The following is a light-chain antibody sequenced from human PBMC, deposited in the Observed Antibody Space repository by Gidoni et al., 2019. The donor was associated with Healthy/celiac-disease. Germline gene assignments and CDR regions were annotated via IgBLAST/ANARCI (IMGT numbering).Light chain of an antibody. J-gene: IGLJ7*01. Sequence: QTLLTQPPSASGTPGQRVTISCSGSSSNIGSNYVYWYQQLPGTATKLLIFSNNQRPAGVPARFSCSTSGTSASLAISGLRSEEEADYYCAAWDDSLSGPVFGGGTQLTVL. V-gene: IGLV1-47*02. CDR3: AAWDDSLSGPV. CDR2: SNN. CDR1: SSNIGSNY.